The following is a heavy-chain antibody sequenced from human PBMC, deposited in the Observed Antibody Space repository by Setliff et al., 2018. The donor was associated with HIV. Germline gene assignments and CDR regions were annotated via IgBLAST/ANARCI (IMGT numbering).Heavy chain of an antibody. CDR2: ISWDGDMT. CDR3: AKDGWGYRNIVILPAAVHY. J-gene: IGHJ4*02. CDR1: GFTFDDYT. V-gene: IGHV3-43*01. Sequence: GGSLRLSCAASGFTFDDYTMHWVRQAPGKGLEWVPLISWDGDMTYYADSVKGRFTISRDNSKNSLYLQMNSLTTEDTGLYYCAKDGWGYRNIVILPAAVHYWGQGTLVTVSS. D-gene: IGHD2-2*01.